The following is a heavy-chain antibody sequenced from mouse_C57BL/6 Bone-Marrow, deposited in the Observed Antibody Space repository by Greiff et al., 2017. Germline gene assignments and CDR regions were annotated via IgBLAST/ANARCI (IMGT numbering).Heavy chain of an antibody. CDR2: SRNKANDYTT. J-gene: IGHJ2*01. Sequence: EVQLVESGGGLVQSGRSLRLSCATSGFTFSDFYMEWVRQAPGQGLEWIAASRNKANDYTTQYSASVKGRFIVSRDTSQSILYLQMKALRAEDTAMYYCARDEGGFDYWGKGTTLTVSS. CDR1: GFTFSDFY. CDR3: ARDEGGFDY. V-gene: IGHV7-1*01.